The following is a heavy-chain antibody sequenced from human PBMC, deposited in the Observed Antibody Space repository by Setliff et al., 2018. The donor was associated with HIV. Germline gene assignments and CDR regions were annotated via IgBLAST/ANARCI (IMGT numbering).Heavy chain of an antibody. CDR3: ARAPELYSGSYDAFDI. CDR1: GGTFSNYG. CDR2: IIPISGTA. Sequence: SVKVSCKASGGTFSNYGMSWVRQAPGQGLEWMGGIIPISGTANYAQKLQGRVTITTDESTSTAYMELSSLRSEDTAVYYCARAPELYSGSYDAFDIWGQGTMVTVSS. D-gene: IGHD1-26*01. J-gene: IGHJ3*02. V-gene: IGHV1-69*05.